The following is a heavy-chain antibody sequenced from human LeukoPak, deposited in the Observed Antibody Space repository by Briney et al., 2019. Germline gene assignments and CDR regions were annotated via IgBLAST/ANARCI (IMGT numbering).Heavy chain of an antibody. V-gene: IGHV3-21*01. Sequence: NPGGSLRLSCAASGFTFSSYSMNWVRQAPGKGLEWVSSISSSSSYIYYADSVKGRFTISRDNAKNSLYLQMNSLRAEDTALYYCARDSPEGYYFDYWGQGTLVTVSS. J-gene: IGHJ4*01. D-gene: IGHD1-14*01. CDR2: ISSSSSYI. CDR3: ARDSPEGYYFDY. CDR1: GFTFSSYS.